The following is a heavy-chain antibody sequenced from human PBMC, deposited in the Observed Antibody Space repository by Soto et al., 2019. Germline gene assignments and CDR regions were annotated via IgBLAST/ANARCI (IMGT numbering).Heavy chain of an antibody. Sequence: QVHLVQSGAEVKKPGASVKVSCKGSGYAFTTYGITWVRQAPGQGLEWMGWISAHNGNTNYAQKLQGRVTVTRDTATSTAYMDLRSVRSDDTAVYYCARGRYGDYWGQGALVTVSS. CDR2: ISAHNGNT. CDR1: GYAFTTYG. CDR3: ARGRYGDY. D-gene: IGHD1-1*01. J-gene: IGHJ4*02. V-gene: IGHV1-18*01.